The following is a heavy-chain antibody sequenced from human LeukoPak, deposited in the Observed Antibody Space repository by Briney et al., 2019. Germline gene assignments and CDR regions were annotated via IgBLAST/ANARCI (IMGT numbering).Heavy chain of an antibody. CDR3: ARDENGSGSYYRPDY. Sequence: QTGGSLRLSCAASGFTFSSYWMHWVRQAPGKGLVWVSRINSDGSSTSYADSVKGRFTISRDNAKNSLYLQMNSLRAEDTAVYYCARDENGSGSYYRPDYWGQGTLVTVSS. J-gene: IGHJ4*02. CDR2: INSDGSST. D-gene: IGHD3-10*01. CDR1: GFTFSSYW. V-gene: IGHV3-74*01.